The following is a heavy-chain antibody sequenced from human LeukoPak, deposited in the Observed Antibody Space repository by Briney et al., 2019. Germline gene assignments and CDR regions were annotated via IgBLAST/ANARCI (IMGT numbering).Heavy chain of an antibody. J-gene: IGHJ4*02. D-gene: IGHD4-11*01. Sequence: ASVKVSCKASGYTFTGYYMHWVRQAPGQVLEWMGWINPNSGGTNYAQKFQGRVTMTRDTSINTAYMELRRLRSDDTAVYYCARVGRGTYSSAFDYWGQGTLVTVSS. CDR1: GYTFTGYY. CDR3: ARVGRGTYSSAFDY. CDR2: INPNSGGT. V-gene: IGHV1-2*02.